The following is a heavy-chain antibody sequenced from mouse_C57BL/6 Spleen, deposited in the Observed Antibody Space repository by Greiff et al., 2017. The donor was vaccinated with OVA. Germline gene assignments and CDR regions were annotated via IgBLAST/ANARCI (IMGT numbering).Heavy chain of an antibody. D-gene: IGHD1-1*01. J-gene: IGHJ2*01. CDR1: GYTFTSYW. CDR2: IYPSDSET. CDR3: ARGYYGSPYFDY. Sequence: QVQLQQPGAELVRPGSSVKLSCKASGYTFTSYWMDWVKQRPGQGLEWIGNIYPSDSETHYNQKFKDKATLTVDKSSSTAYMQLSSLTSEDSAVYYCARGYYGSPYFDYWGQGTTLTVSS. V-gene: IGHV1-61*01.